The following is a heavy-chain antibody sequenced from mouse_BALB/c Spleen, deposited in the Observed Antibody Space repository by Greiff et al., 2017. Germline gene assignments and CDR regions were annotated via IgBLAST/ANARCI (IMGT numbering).Heavy chain of an antibody. CDR3: ARGENGYYYAMDY. J-gene: IGHJ4*01. Sequence: EVNVVESGGGLVQPGGSRKLSCAASGFTFSSFGMHWVRQAPEKGLEWVAYISSGSSTIYYADTVKGRFTISRDNPKNTLFLQMTSLRSEDTAMYYCARGENGYYYAMDYWGQGTSVTVSS. D-gene: IGHD2-2*01. CDR2: ISSGSSTI. V-gene: IGHV5-17*02. CDR1: GFTFSSFG.